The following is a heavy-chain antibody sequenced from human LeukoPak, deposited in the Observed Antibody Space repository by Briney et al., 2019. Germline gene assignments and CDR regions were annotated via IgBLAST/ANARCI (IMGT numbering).Heavy chain of an antibody. V-gene: IGHV4-59*01. Sequence: SETLSPTCTVSGGSISSYHWSWIRQPPGKGLEWIGHVYYSGSTNYNPSLKSRVVISVDTSNNQFSLKLSSVTAADTALYYCARGYQTYYYYYMDVWGKGTTVTVSS. CDR3: ARGYQTYYYYYMDV. J-gene: IGHJ6*03. CDR2: VYYSGST. CDR1: GGSISSYH. D-gene: IGHD2-2*01.